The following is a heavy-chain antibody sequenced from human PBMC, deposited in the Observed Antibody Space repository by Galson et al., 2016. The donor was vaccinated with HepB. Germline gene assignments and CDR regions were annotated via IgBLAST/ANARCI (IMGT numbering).Heavy chain of an antibody. CDR2: IYYTGSA. CDR3: ASSSNWYIFDY. J-gene: IGHJ4*02. D-gene: IGHD6-13*01. V-gene: IGHV4-39*01. CDR1: GGSIDTSAHF. Sequence: SETLSLTCTVSGGSIDTSAHFWGWIRQPPGKGLEWIGRIYYTGSASYNPSLQSRVTVSIDTSRNQFSLSLRSVTAADTAVYYCASSSNWYIFDYWGPGTLVTVSS.